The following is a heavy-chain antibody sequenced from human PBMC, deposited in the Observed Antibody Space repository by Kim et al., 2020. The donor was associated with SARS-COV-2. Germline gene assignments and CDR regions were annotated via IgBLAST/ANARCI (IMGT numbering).Heavy chain of an antibody. CDR1: GFTFSDYY. Sequence: GGSLRLSCAASGFTFSDYYMSWIRQAPGKGLEWVSYISSSGSTIYYADSVKGRFTISRDNAKNSLYLQMNSLRVEDTAMYYCAREPDIAVAGIFDYWCQGTLVTVSS. V-gene: IGHV3-11*01. CDR2: ISSSGSTI. CDR3: AREPDIAVAGIFDY. D-gene: IGHD6-19*01. J-gene: IGHJ4*02.